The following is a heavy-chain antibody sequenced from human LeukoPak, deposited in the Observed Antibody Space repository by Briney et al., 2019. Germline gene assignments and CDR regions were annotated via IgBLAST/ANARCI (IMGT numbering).Heavy chain of an antibody. CDR3: VSFYETY. CDR1: DNYW. CDR2: INSDGSWT. J-gene: IGHJ4*02. Sequence: GGSLRLSCAASDNYWMHWVRQAPGKGLVWVSHINSDGSWTSYADSVKGRFTISKDNAKNTVYLQMNSLRAEDTAVYYCVSFYETYWGRGTLVTVSS. V-gene: IGHV3-74*01. D-gene: IGHD2/OR15-2a*01.